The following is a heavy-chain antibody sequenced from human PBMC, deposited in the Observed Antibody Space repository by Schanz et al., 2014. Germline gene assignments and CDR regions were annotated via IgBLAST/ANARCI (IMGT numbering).Heavy chain of an antibody. CDR1: GFDFNSYS. D-gene: IGHD2-15*01. V-gene: IGHV3-48*04. CDR2: IATSSSTR. J-gene: IGHJ6*02. CDR3: AKGMGYCSGGTCYDYYYYGLDV. Sequence: EVRLVESGGGLVQPGGSLRLSCEASGFDFNSYSMNWVRQVPGKGLEWLSYIATSSSTRHYADSVKGRFTISRDNAKNSLYLQMNRLRAEDTAVFYCAKGMGYCSGGTCYDYYYYGLDVWGQGTTVTVSS.